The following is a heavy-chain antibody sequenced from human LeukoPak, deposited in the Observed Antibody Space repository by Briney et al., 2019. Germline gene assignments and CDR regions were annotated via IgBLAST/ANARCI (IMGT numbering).Heavy chain of an antibody. D-gene: IGHD6-19*01. V-gene: IGHV4-34*01. CDR3: ARRFSSGWYQNFDY. CDR2: INHSGST. Sequence: SETLSLTCAVYGGSFSGYYWSWIRQPPGKGLEWIGEINHSGSTNYNPSLKSRVTISVDTSKNQFSLKLSSVTAADTAVYYRARRFSSGWYQNFDYWGQGTLVTVSS. CDR1: GGSFSGYY. J-gene: IGHJ4*02.